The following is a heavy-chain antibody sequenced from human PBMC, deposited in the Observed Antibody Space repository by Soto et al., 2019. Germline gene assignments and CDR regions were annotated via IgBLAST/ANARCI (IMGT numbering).Heavy chain of an antibody. CDR1: GGSISSGLYY. V-gene: IGHV4-31*03. J-gene: IGHJ4*02. CDR3: ARLEGLATISYYFDF. Sequence: LSLTCTVSGGSISSGLYYWTWIRQHPGKGLEWIGYIYSRGNTYYTPSLKSRVDIAVDTSKNQFSLRLNSVTAADSAVYFCARLEGLATISYYFDFWGQGAQVTVSS. D-gene: IGHD3-9*01. CDR2: IYSRGNT.